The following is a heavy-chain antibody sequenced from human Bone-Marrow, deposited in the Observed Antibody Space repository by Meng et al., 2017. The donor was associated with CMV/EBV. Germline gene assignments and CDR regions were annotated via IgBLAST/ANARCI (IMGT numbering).Heavy chain of an antibody. J-gene: IGHJ6*02. CDR1: GFTFDDYA. Sequence: SLKISCAASGFTFDDYAMHWVRQAPGKGLEWVSGISWNSGSIGYADSVKGRFTISRDNAKNSLYLQMNSLRAEDTALYYCAKVSYYYGMDVWGQGTTVTVSS. V-gene: IGHV3-9*01. CDR3: AKVSYYYGMDV. CDR2: ISWNSGSI.